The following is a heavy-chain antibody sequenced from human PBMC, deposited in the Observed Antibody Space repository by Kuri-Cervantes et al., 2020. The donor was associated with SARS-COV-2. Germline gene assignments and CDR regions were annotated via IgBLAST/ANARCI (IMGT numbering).Heavy chain of an antibody. D-gene: IGHD4-23*01. Sequence: SQTLSLTCAVYGGSLSGYYWSWIRQPPGKGLEWIGEINHSGSTNYNPSLKSRVTISVDTSKNQFSLKLSSVTAADTAVYYCARGDYGGTFCDYWGQGTLVTVSS. CDR1: GGSLSGYY. J-gene: IGHJ4*02. CDR3: ARGDYGGTFCDY. V-gene: IGHV4-34*01. CDR2: INHSGST.